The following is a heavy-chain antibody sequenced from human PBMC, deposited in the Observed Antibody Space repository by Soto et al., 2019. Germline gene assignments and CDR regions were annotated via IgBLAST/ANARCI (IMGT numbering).Heavy chain of an antibody. CDR1: GGSISSGGYY. CDR3: ARGSYHYDFWSGYYSG. J-gene: IGHJ4*02. CDR2: IYYSGST. V-gene: IGHV4-31*03. Sequence: SETLSLTCTVSGGSISSGGYYWSWIRQHPGKGLEWIGYIYYSGSTYYNPSLKSRVTISVDTSKNQFSLKLSSVTAADTAVYYCARGSYHYDFWSGYYSGWGQGTLVTVSS. D-gene: IGHD3-3*01.